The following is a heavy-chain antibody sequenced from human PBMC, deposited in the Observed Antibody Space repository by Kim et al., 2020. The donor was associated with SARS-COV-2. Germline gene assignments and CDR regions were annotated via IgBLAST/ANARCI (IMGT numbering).Heavy chain of an antibody. D-gene: IGHD2-2*01. Sequence: ASVKVSCKASGYTFTSYGISWVRQAPGQGLEWMGWISAYNGNTNYAQKLQGRVTMTTDTSTSTAYMELRSLRSEDTAVYYCARGYCSSTSCYGEEFDYWGQGTLVTVSS. CDR2: ISAYNGNT. CDR3: ARGYCSSTSCYGEEFDY. J-gene: IGHJ4*02. CDR1: GYTFTSYG. V-gene: IGHV1-18*04.